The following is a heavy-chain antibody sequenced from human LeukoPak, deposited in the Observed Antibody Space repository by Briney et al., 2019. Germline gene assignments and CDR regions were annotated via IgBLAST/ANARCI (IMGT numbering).Heavy chain of an antibody. CDR2: IKTDGSEK. V-gene: IGHV3-7*01. D-gene: IGHD3-22*01. J-gene: IGHJ1*01. CDR3: ATYSSLNRREFQF. CDR1: GFTFSNYW. Sequence: PGGSLRLSGEGSGFTFSNYWMGWVRQAPGKGLQWVANIKTDGSEKYYVDSVKGRFTISRDSAKNSLYLQMNSLRAEDTAVYYCATYSSLNRREFQFWGQGTLLTVSS.